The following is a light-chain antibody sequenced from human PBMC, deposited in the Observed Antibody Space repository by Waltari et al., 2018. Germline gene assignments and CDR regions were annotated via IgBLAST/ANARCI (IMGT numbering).Light chain of an antibody. V-gene: IGLV2-14*01. CDR3: SSYTSSSTLV. CDR2: EVS. J-gene: IGLJ2*01. Sequence: QSALPQPASVSGSPGQSITISCPGTRSDVGGYNYVSWHQQHPGKAPKLMIYEVSNRPSGVSNRFSGSKSGNTASLTISGLQAEDEADYYCSSYTSSSTLVFGGGTKLTVL. CDR1: RSDVGGYNY.